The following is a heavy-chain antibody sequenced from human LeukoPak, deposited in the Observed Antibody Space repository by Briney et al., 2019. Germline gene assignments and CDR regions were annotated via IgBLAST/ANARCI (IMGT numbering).Heavy chain of an antibody. CDR2: IYHSGST. CDR1: GYSISSGYY. V-gene: IGHV4-38-2*02. D-gene: IGHD3-10*01. Sequence: SETLSLTCTVSGYSISSGYYWGWIRQPPGKGLEWIGSIYHSGSTYYNPSLKSRVTISVDTSKNQFSLKLSSVTAADTAVYYCARQNYYGSGSYSLDYWGQGTLVTVSS. CDR3: ARQNYYGSGSYSLDY. J-gene: IGHJ4*02.